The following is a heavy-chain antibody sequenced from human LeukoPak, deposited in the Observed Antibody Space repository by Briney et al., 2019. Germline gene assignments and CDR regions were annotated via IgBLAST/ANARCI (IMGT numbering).Heavy chain of an antibody. CDR1: GFTVSSNY. J-gene: IGHJ3*02. CDR3: ASGALTGYYTDAFDI. Sequence: GGSLRLSCAASGFTVSSNYMSWVRQAPGKGLEWVSVIYSGGSTYYADSVKGRFTISRDNSKNTLYLQMNSLRAEDTAVYYCASGALTGYYTDAFDIWGQGTMVTVSS. CDR2: IYSGGST. V-gene: IGHV3-66*01. D-gene: IGHD3-9*01.